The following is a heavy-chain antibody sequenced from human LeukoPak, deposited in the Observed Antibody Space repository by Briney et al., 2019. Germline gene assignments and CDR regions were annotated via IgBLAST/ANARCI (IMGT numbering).Heavy chain of an antibody. J-gene: IGHJ2*01. Sequence: SEILSLTCTVSDGSISGYYWGWIRQAPGRGLEWIAYIHYTGINNYNPSLKSRAAISVDTSTNQFSLKLTSVTAADTAMYYCARHITNSGSAFDLWGRGTLVTVSS. V-gene: IGHV4-59*08. CDR2: IHYTGIN. CDR3: ARHITNSGSAFDL. CDR1: DGSISGYY. D-gene: IGHD3-10*01.